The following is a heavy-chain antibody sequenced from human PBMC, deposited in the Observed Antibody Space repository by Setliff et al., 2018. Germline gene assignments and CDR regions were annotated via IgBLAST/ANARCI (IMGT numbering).Heavy chain of an antibody. CDR3: ATGGIAAVEGYYFYMDV. CDR1: GFTFSNYA. D-gene: IGHD6-13*01. CDR2: LNPGNGDT. Sequence: GASVKVSCKASGFTFSNYAIHWLRQAPGQRLEWVGWLNPGNGDTRFSPQLKDRVTITRDTSASTAYMELRSLRLEDMAVYYCATGGIAAVEGYYFYMDVWGGGTTVTVSS. V-gene: IGHV1-3*03. J-gene: IGHJ6*03.